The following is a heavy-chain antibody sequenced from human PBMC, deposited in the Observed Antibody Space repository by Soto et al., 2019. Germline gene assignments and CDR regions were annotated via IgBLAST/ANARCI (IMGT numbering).Heavy chain of an antibody. Sequence: QITLKESGPTLVKPTQTLTLTWTFSGFSLTSSGVGVGWIRQPPGKALEWLALIYWDDDKIYTPSLKTRLTITKDTSKNQVVLAMTNMDPVDTATYCCAHSSRDGYVQLAFFDYWGQGALVTVSS. D-gene: IGHD5-12*01. V-gene: IGHV2-5*02. CDR2: IYWDDDK. J-gene: IGHJ4*02. CDR3: AHSSRDGYVQLAFFDY. CDR1: GFSLTSSGVG.